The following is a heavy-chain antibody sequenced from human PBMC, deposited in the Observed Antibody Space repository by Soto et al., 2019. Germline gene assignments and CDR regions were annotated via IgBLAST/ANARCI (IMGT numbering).Heavy chain of an antibody. CDR1: GCIFSRYE. V-gene: IGHV3-48*03. D-gene: IGHD3-10*01. CDR3: ARLLLCPPDY. J-gene: IGHJ4*02. CDR2: FSSNSNSI. Sequence: GGTLILSCAASGCIFSRYELNWVRQAQRKGLEWVSFFSSNSNSIYYADSVRGRLTISRANAKNSLYLQMNSLRAENTAVYYCARLLLCPPDYWGQGTLVTLSS.